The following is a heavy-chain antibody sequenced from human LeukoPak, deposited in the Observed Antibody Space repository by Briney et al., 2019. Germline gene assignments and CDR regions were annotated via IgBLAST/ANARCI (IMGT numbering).Heavy chain of an antibody. CDR1: GGSFTYKY. CDR3: ARQTYGSGSDHRVSWFDP. D-gene: IGHD3-10*01. J-gene: IGHJ5*02. V-gene: IGHV4-59*08. Sequence: SEPLSLPCTVSGGSFTYKYWAWIRQPPGEGLEWIGYVYSTGSAKYNPSLKSRLTISVDAFSTQFSLKLTSVTAADTAVYYCARQTYGSGSDHRVSWFDPWGQGTLVTVSS. CDR2: VYSTGSA.